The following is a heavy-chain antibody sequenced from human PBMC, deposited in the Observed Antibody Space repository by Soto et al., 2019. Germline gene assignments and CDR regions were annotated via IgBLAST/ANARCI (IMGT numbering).Heavy chain of an antibody. CDR2: IYYSGST. D-gene: IGHD5-18*01. J-gene: IGHJ6*02. CDR3: ARGTYSYSYYYYGMDV. CDR1: GGSIGSGGYY. V-gene: IGHV4-31*03. Sequence: QVQLQESGPGLVKPSQTLSLTCTVSGGSIGSGGYYWSWIRQHPGKGLEWIGYIYYSGSTYYNPSLKSRVTISVDTSKNQFSLKLSSVTAADTAVYYCARGTYSYSYYYYGMDVWGQGTTVTVSS.